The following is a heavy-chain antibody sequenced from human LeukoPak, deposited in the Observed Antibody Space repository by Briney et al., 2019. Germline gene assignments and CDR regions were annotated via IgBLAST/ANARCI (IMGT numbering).Heavy chain of an antibody. Sequence: GGSLRLSCAASGFTFSSYRMHWVRQAPGKGLVWVSRINSDGSSTSYADSVKGRFTISRDNAKNTLYLQMNSLRAEDTAVYYCARSAFGAHEYYFDYWGQGTLVTVSS. CDR1: GFTFSSYR. CDR2: INSDGSST. J-gene: IGHJ4*02. D-gene: IGHD3-10*01. CDR3: ARSAFGAHEYYFDY. V-gene: IGHV3-74*01.